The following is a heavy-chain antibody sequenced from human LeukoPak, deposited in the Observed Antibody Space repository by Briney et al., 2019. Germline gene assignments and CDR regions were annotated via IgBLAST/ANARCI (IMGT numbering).Heavy chain of an antibody. CDR3: ARDPDSSGPSGGY. Sequence: ASVKVSCKASGYTFTSYDINWVRQATGQGLEWMGWMNPNSGNTGYAQKFQGRVTITRNTSISTAYMELSSLRSEDTAVYYCARDPDSSGPSGGYWGQGTLVTVSS. CDR2: MNPNSGNT. V-gene: IGHV1-8*01. J-gene: IGHJ4*02. CDR1: GYTFTSYD. D-gene: IGHD6-19*01.